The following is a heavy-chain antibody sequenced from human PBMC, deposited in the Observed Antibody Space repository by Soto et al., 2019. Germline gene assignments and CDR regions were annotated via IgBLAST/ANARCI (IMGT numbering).Heavy chain of an antibody. CDR3: ARDQGILTGYYIKSYGMDV. Sequence: PSETLSLTCTVSGGSISSGDYYWSWIRQPPGKGLEWIGYIYYSGSTYYNPSLKSRVTISVDTSKNQFSLKLSSVTAADTAVYYCARDQGILTGYYIKSYGMDVWGQGTTVTVSS. CDR2: IYYSGST. V-gene: IGHV4-30-4*01. CDR1: GGSISSGDYY. J-gene: IGHJ6*02. D-gene: IGHD3-9*01.